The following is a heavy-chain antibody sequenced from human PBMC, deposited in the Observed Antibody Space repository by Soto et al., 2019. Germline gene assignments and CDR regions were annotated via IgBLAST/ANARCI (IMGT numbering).Heavy chain of an antibody. J-gene: IGHJ4*02. CDR3: VRDHNWAFDY. CDR1: GFTFSSYS. D-gene: IGHD1-20*01. CDR2: ISSDII. V-gene: IGHV3-48*01. Sequence: GGSLRLPCAASGFTFSSYSMNWVRQAPGKGLEWLAYISSDIISYADSVKGRFTISRDNAQNSLYLQMNSLRVEDTAVYYCVRDHNWAFDYWGQGTPVTGSS.